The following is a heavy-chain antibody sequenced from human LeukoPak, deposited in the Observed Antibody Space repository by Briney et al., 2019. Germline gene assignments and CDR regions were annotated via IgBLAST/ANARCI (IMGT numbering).Heavy chain of an antibody. CDR2: ISYDGSNK. D-gene: IGHD2-15*01. V-gene: IGHV3-30-3*01. Sequence: GGSLRLSCAASGFTFSSYAMHWVRQAPGKGLEWVAVISYDGSNKYYADSVKGRFTISRDNSKNTLYLQMNSLRAEDTAVYYCARDGSGVYYMDVWGKGTTVTVSS. J-gene: IGHJ6*03. CDR1: GFTFSSYA. CDR3: ARDGSGVYYMDV.